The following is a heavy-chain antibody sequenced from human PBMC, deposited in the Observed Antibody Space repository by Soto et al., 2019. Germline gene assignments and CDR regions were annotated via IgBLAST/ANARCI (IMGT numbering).Heavy chain of an antibody. CDR3: AKAGGKVSTPFDR. Sequence: QVHLVESGGGVVQPGRSLRLSCAAGYSFVYGMHWVRQAPGKGLAWVSFISYDGRTKYYADSVKVRFTVSIDNSRNTVFREMDRLRFEDRGVYYCAKAGGKVSTPFDRCGQGTLVTVSP. CDR2: ISYDGRTK. CDR1: GYSFVYG. V-gene: IGHV3-30*18. D-gene: IGHD2-8*01. J-gene: IGHJ5*02.